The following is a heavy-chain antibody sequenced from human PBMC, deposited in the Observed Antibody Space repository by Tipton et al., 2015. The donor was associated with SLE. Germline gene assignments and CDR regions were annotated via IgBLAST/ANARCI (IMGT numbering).Heavy chain of an antibody. J-gene: IGHJ4*02. Sequence: TLSLTCTVSGGSVSSGSYHWSWIRQPPGKGLEWIGYMYYSGSTNYNPSLKSRVTISVDTSKNQFSLKLSSVTAADTAVYYCVRDRGSGSHPSLFDYWGQGTLVTVSS. V-gene: IGHV4-61*01. CDR2: MYYSGST. CDR3: VRDRGSGSHPSLFDY. D-gene: IGHD1-26*01. CDR1: GGSVSSGSYH.